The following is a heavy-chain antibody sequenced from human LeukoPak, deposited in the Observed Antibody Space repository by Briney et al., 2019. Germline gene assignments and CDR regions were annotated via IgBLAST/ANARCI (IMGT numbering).Heavy chain of an antibody. CDR1: GFTFSSYA. D-gene: IGHD3-10*01. J-gene: IGHJ4*02. CDR3: AKGSSAIRPYYFDY. Sequence: GGSLRLSCAASGFTFSSYAMTWVRQAPGKGLEWLSAISGGGDSTWYADSVKGRFTISGDNSKNTLSLQMNSLRAEDTTVYYCAKGSSAIRPYYFDYWGQGILVTVSS. CDR2: ISGGGDST. V-gene: IGHV3-23*01.